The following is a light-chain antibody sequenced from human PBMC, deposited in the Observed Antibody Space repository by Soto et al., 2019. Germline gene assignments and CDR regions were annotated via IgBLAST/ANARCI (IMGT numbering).Light chain of an antibody. CDR1: QSVSSN. V-gene: IGKV3-15*01. CDR3: QRYNNWPPLT. CDR2: GAS. J-gene: IGKJ4*01. Sequence: EIVMTQSPATLSVSPGERATLSCRASQSVSSNLAWYQQKPGQAPRLLIYGASTRATGIPARFSGSGSGTEFTLTISSPQSEDFPVYYCQRYNNWPPLTFGGGTKVEIK.